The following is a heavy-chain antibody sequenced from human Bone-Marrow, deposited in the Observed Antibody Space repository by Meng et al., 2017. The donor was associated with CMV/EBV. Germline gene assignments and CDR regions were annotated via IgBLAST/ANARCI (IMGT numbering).Heavy chain of an antibody. Sequence: GESLKISCAASGFTFDDYGMNWVRQVPGKGLEWVSGINWNGISTDYADSMKGRFTTSRDNAKNSLYLQMNSLRAEDTALYYCARDRMSAAISDAFDIWGQGTMVTVSS. V-gene: IGHV3-20*04. J-gene: IGHJ3*02. CDR2: INWNGIST. CDR3: ARDRMSAAISDAFDI. CDR1: GFTFDDYG. D-gene: IGHD2-2*02.